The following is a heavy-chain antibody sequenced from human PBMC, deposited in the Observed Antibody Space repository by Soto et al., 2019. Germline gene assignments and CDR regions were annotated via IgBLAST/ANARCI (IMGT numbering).Heavy chain of an antibody. Sequence: GASVKVSCKASGGTFSSYAISWVRQAPGQGLEWMGGIIPIFGTANYAQKFQGRVTITADKSTSTAYMELSSLRSEDTAVYYCARGGHYGDYDGVHYYGMDVWGQGTTVTVSS. D-gene: IGHD4-17*01. V-gene: IGHV1-69*06. CDR1: GGTFSSYA. CDR2: IIPIFGTA. J-gene: IGHJ6*02. CDR3: ARGGHYGDYDGVHYYGMDV.